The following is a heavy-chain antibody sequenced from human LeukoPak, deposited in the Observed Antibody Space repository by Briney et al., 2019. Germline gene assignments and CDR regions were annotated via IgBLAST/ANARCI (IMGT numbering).Heavy chain of an antibody. CDR1: GFTFSSYE. CDR2: ISSSGSTI. V-gene: IGHV3-48*03. J-gene: IGHJ4*02. D-gene: IGHD2-2*01. Sequence: GGSLRLSCAASGFTFSSYEMNWVRQAPGKGLEWVSYISSSGSTIYYADSVKGRFTISRDNAKNSLYLQMNSLRAEDTAVYYCARDRGSCSSTSCYDPFDYWGQGTLVTVSS. CDR3: ARDRGSCSSTSCYDPFDY.